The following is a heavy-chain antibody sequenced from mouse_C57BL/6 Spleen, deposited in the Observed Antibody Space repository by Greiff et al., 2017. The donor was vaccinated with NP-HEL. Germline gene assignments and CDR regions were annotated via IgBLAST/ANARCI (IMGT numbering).Heavy chain of an antibody. J-gene: IGHJ3*01. CDR2: ISSGGSTI. V-gene: IGHV5-17*01. D-gene: IGHD2-12*01. CDR3: ANHDHDGGFAY. CDR1: GFTFSDYG. Sequence: EVQRVESGGGLVKPGGSLKLSCAASGFTFSDYGMHWVRQAPEKGLEWVAYISSGGSTIYYADTVKGRFTISRDNAKNTLFLQMTSLRSEDTAMYYCANHDHDGGFAYWGQGTLVTVSA.